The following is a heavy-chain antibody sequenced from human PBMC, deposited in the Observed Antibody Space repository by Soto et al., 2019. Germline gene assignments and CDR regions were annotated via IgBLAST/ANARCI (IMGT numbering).Heavy chain of an antibody. CDR3: ARGISQGYDY. D-gene: IGHD2-21*01. Sequence: QVQLVQYGAEVKKPGASVKVSCKASGYTFGSYDINWVRQAAGQRLEWMGWMSPNSGNIGYAQKFQGRVTMTRDTSITTAYMELSRLTSEDTAIYYCARGISQGYDYWGQGVLVTVSS. V-gene: IGHV1-8*01. J-gene: IGHJ4*02. CDR2: MSPNSGNI. CDR1: GYTFGSYD.